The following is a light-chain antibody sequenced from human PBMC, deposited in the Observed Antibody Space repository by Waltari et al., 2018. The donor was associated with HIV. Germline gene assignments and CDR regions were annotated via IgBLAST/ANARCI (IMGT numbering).Light chain of an antibody. CDR3: SSDTRNHSLV. CDR2: GVS. CDR1: VTDIDVYNF. Sequence: HSALTQPASVSGSPGQSITISCSGTVTDIDVYNFVSWYRQYPGLAPQLVLYGVSSRPSGVSLRFSGSKSGDTASLTISGLEAEDEAHYYCSSDTRNHSLVFGGGTKLTVL. V-gene: IGLV2-14*01. J-gene: IGLJ3*02.